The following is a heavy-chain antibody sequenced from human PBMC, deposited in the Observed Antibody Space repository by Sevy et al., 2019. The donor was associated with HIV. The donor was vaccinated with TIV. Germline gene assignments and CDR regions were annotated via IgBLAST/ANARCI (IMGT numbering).Heavy chain of an antibody. CDR1: GFTFSSYS. Sequence: GGSLRLSCAASGFTFSSYSMNWVRQAPGKGLEWVSYISSSSSTIYYADSVKGRFTISRDNAKNSLYLQMNSLRAEDTAVYYCARDLGEQLVRNYYYRMDVWGQGTTVTVSS. J-gene: IGHJ6*02. D-gene: IGHD6-6*01. V-gene: IGHV3-48*01. CDR2: ISSSSSTI. CDR3: ARDLGEQLVRNYYYRMDV.